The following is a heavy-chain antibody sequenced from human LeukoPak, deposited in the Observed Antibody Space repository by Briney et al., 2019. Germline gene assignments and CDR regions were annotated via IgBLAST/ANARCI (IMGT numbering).Heavy chain of an antibody. CDR1: GGSISSYY. D-gene: IGHD6-6*01. V-gene: IGHV4-59*08. CDR2: IYYSGST. J-gene: IGHJ4*02. CDR3: ARFSSSSLAFDY. Sequence: PSETLSLTCTVSGGSISSYYWSWIRQLPGKGLEWIGYIYYSGSTNYNPSLKSRVTISVDTSKNQFSLQLSSVTAADTAVYYCARFSSSSLAFDYWGQGTLVTVSS.